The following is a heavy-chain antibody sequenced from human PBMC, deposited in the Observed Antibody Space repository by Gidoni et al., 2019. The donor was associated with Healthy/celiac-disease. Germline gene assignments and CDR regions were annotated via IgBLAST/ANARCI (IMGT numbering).Heavy chain of an antibody. CDR3: ARHRGISDGSGSYLYYYGMDV. V-gene: IGHV4-39*01. Sequence: QLQLHSSCPGLVTPSETLSLTCPVPGGSIRSSSYYWGWIRKPPGKVLEWIGSIYYSGSTYYNPSLKSRVTISVDTSKNQFSLKLSSVTAADTSVYYCARHRGISDGSGSYLYYYGMDVWGQGTTVTVSS. CDR1: GGSIRSSSYY. J-gene: IGHJ6*02. D-gene: IGHD3-10*01. CDR2: IYYSGST.